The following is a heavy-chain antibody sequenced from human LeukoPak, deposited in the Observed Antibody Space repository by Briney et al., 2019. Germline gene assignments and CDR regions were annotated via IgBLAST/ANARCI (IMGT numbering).Heavy chain of an antibody. CDR1: GYTVTGYY. Sequence: ASVKVSCKSSGYTVTGYYMRWVRQAPGQGLEWMGWINPNSGDTNYAQKFQGRVTMTRDTSISTAYMELSRLRSDDTAVYYCARAIAVAAFDYWGQGTLVTVSS. V-gene: IGHV1-2*02. CDR2: INPNSGDT. D-gene: IGHD6-19*01. CDR3: ARAIAVAAFDY. J-gene: IGHJ4*02.